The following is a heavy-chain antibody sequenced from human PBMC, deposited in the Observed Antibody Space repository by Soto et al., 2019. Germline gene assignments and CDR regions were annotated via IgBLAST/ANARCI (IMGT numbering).Heavy chain of an antibody. Sequence: SLTCTVSGGSVSSGSYYWSWIRQPPGKGLEWIGYIYYSGSTNYNPSLKSRVTISVDTSKNQFSLKLSSVTAADTAVYYCAFRIAVAGTLVDYWGQGTLVTVSS. D-gene: IGHD6-19*01. CDR2: IYYSGST. J-gene: IGHJ4*02. V-gene: IGHV4-61*01. CDR3: AFRIAVAGTLVDY. CDR1: GGSVSSGSYY.